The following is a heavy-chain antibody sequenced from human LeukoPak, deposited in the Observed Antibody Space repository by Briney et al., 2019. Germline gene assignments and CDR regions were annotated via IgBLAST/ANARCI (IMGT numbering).Heavy chain of an antibody. CDR3: ARPYSSGWYPFQH. Sequence: SETLSLTCTVSGGSISRSSYYWGWIRQPPGKGLEWIGSIYYSGSSYYNPSFKSRVTISVDTSKNQFSLKLSSVTAADTAVYYCARPYSSGWYPFQHWGQGTLVTVSS. CDR1: GGSISRSSYY. V-gene: IGHV4-39*01. CDR2: IYYSGSS. J-gene: IGHJ1*01. D-gene: IGHD6-19*01.